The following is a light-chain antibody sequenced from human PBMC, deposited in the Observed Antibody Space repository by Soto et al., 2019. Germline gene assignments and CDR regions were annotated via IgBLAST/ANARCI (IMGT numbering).Light chain of an antibody. Sequence: DIQMTQSPSTLSASAGDRVTITCRASQSINTRLAWYQQKPGQAPKLLIYDASSLESGVPSRFSGSGSGTEFALAISSLQPEDFATYYCQQLITYPQTFGQGTKVDIK. CDR1: QSINTR. J-gene: IGKJ1*01. V-gene: IGKV1-5*01. CDR3: QQLITYPQT. CDR2: DAS.